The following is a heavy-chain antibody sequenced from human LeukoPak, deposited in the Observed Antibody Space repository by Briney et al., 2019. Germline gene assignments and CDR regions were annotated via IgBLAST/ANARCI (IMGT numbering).Heavy chain of an antibody. CDR3: ARDRGYCSGGSCYSVFDF. V-gene: IGHV3-7*01. CDR1: GFTFSSYY. CDR2: IKPDGSDK. D-gene: IGHD2-15*01. J-gene: IGHJ5*01. Sequence: GGSLRLSCAASGFTFSSYYMTWVRQAPGKGLEWVANIKPDGSDKYYGDSVKGRFTISRDNAKNSLYLQMNSLRAEDTAAYYCARDRGYCSGGSCYSVFDFWGQGTLVTVSS.